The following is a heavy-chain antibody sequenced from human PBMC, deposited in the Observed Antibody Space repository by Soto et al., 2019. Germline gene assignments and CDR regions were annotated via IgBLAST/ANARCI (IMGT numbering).Heavy chain of an antibody. V-gene: IGHV3-23*01. CDR3: AKDGLWFGELTRGLVY. CDR2: ISGSGGST. J-gene: IGHJ4*02. Sequence: GGSLRLSCAASGFTFSSYAMSWVRQAPGKGLEWVSAISGSGGSTYYADSVKGRFTISRDNSKNTLYLQMNSLRAEDTAVYYCAKDGLWFGELTRGLVYWGQGTLVTVSS. CDR1: GFTFSSYA. D-gene: IGHD3-10*01.